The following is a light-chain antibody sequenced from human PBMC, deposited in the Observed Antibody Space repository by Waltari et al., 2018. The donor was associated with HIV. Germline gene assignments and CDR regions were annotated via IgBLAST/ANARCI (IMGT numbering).Light chain of an antibody. Sequence: DIQMTQSPSSLSAYVGDRVTITCRASQNIGTSLNWYQQKPGKAPDLLISGTSTLQTGVPSRFSVSGSGTDFTLTISSLQLEDFATYHCQQRYTTPITFGQGTRLEIK. CDR1: QNIGTS. CDR3: QQRYTTPIT. J-gene: IGKJ5*01. CDR2: GTS. V-gene: IGKV1-39*01.